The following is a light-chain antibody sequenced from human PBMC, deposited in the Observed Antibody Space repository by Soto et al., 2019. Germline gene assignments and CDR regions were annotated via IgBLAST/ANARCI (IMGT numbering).Light chain of an antibody. CDR1: NRDVGGYNY. Sequence: QSVLAQLASVSGSPGQSITISCAGTNRDVGGYNYVSWYQQYPGKAPKLIIYEVTYRPSGVSNRFSGSKSGNTASLTISGLQAEDEADYYCSSYSSSSALDVIFGGGTKLTVL. J-gene: IGLJ2*01. V-gene: IGLV2-14*01. CDR3: SSYSSSSALDVI. CDR2: EVT.